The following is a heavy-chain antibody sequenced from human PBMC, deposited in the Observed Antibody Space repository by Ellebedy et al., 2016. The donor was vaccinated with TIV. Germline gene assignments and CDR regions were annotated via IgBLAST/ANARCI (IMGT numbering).Heavy chain of an antibody. D-gene: IGHD3-22*01. J-gene: IGHJ4*02. CDR1: GFTFSTYG. CDR2: ISYDGERK. V-gene: IGHV3-30*03. Sequence: PGGSLRLSCVASGFTFSTYGMHWARQAPGKGLEWLAVISYDGERKEYGDSVKGRFTISRDNSKNTLYLQMNSLRSEDTAVYYCASQYYYESILTLDYWGLGILVTVSS. CDR3: ASQYYYESILTLDY.